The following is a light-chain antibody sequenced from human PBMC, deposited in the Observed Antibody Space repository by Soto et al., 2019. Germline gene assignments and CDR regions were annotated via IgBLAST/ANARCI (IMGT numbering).Light chain of an antibody. CDR1: SSDVGGYNY. CDR3: SSYAGSNNFV. CDR2: EVT. J-gene: IGLJ1*01. Sequence: QSVMTQPPCASVSPGQSVTISCTGTSSDVGGYNYVSWYQQLPGKAPKLMIFEVTRRSSGVPDRFSGSKSGNTASLTVSGLQAEDEADYYCSSYAGSNNFVFGRWTKVTVL. V-gene: IGLV2-8*01.